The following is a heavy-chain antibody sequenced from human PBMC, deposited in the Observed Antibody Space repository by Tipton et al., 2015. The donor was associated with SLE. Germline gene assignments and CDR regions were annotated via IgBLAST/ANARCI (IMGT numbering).Heavy chain of an antibody. D-gene: IGHD1-26*01. Sequence: TLSLTCAVSGYSISSGSYWGWLRQPPAKGLAWIGCYYHSGSTNYNPPLKRRVTISVDTSKNQFSQKLSSVTAADTAVYYCATAEWELLTGFDYWGQGTLVTVSS. V-gene: IGHV4-38-2*01. CDR3: ATAEWELLTGFDY. CDR2: YYHSGST. J-gene: IGHJ4*02. CDR1: GYSISSGSY.